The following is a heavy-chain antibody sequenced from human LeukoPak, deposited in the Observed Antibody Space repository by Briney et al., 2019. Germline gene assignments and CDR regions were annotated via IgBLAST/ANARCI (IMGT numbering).Heavy chain of an antibody. Sequence: GASVKVSCKVSGYTLTELSMHWVRQAPGKGLEWMGGFDPEDGETINAQKFQGRVTMTEDTSTDTAYMELSSLRSEDTAVYYCATDVRAAAGTGYWGQGTLVTVSS. CDR2: FDPEDGET. D-gene: IGHD6-13*01. V-gene: IGHV1-24*01. CDR1: GYTLTELS. CDR3: ATDVRAAAGTGY. J-gene: IGHJ4*02.